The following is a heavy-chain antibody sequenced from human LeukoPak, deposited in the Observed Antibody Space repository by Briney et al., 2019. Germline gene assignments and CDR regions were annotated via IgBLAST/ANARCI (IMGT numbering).Heavy chain of an antibody. CDR2: FDPEDGET. D-gene: IGHD1-26*01. Sequence: ASVKVSCKVSGYTLTELSMHWVRQAPGKGLEWMGGFDPEDGETIYAQKFQGRVTMTEDTSTDTAYMELRSLRSDDTAVYYCARVRISRYSGSYGGPEGYWGQGTLVTVSS. CDR3: ARVRISRYSGSYGGPEGY. V-gene: IGHV1-24*01. J-gene: IGHJ4*02. CDR1: GYTLTELS.